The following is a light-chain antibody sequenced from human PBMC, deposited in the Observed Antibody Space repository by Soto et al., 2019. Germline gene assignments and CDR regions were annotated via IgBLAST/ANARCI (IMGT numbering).Light chain of an antibody. V-gene: IGLV1-47*02. Sequence: QSVLTQPPSASGTPGQRVTISCSGHSSNIGSNYVYWFQQFPGTAPKLLMYNNNERPSGVPDRISASKSGTSASLAISGLRSEDEADYYCAAWDDSLSAYVFGTGTKVTVL. CDR1: SSNIGSNY. J-gene: IGLJ1*01. CDR3: AAWDDSLSAYV. CDR2: NNN.